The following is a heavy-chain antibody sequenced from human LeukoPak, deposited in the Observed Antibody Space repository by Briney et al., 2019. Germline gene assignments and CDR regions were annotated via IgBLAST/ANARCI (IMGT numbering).Heavy chain of an antibody. Sequence: SVKVSCKASGGTFSSYAISWVRQAPGQGLEWMGRIIPILGIANYAQKFQGRVTITADKSTSTAYMELSSLRSEDTAVYYCAREVGYEQQGDYWGQGTLLTVSS. CDR1: GGTFSSYA. J-gene: IGHJ4*02. V-gene: IGHV1-69*04. D-gene: IGHD6-13*01. CDR3: AREVGYEQQGDY. CDR2: IIPILGIA.